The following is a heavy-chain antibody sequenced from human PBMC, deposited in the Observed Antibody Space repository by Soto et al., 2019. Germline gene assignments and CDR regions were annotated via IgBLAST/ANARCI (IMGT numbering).Heavy chain of an antibody. V-gene: IGHV4-39*01. CDR3: ASSKEAVAENWFDP. Sequence: SETLSLTCTVSGDTVNNGDYYWGWIRQPPGKGLEWIGSIYYSGSTYYNPSLKSRVTISVDTSKNQFSLKLSSVTAADTAVYYCASSKEAVAENWFDPWGQGTLVTVSS. J-gene: IGHJ5*02. CDR1: GDTVNNGDYY. CDR2: IYYSGST. D-gene: IGHD6-19*01.